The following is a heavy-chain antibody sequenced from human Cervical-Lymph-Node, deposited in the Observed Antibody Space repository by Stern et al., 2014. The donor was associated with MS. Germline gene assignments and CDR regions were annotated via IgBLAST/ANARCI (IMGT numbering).Heavy chain of an antibody. Sequence: EVQLVESGGGLVKPGGSLRLSCAASAFTFSNAWMNWFRQAPGKGLEWVGHIKTKTDGGTTSYAAPAKGRFTISRDDSKNALYMQMNSLRTEDTAIYYCTTGWFDPWGQGTLVTVSS. CDR1: AFTFSNAW. J-gene: IGHJ5*02. V-gene: IGHV3-15*01. CDR3: TTGWFDP. CDR2: IKTKTDGGTT.